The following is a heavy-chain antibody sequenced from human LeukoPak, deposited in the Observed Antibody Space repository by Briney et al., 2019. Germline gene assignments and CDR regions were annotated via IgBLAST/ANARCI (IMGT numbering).Heavy chain of an antibody. CDR1: GITLSNYG. CDR2: ISDSSGST. Sequence: PGGSLRLSCAVSGITLSNYGMSWVRQAPGKGLEWVAGISDSSGSTKYADSVKGRFTISRDNPKNTLFLQMNSLRAEDTAVYFCAKRGVVIRVVLVGFHKEAYYFESWGQGALVTVSS. V-gene: IGHV3-23*01. J-gene: IGHJ4*02. CDR3: AKRGVVIRVVLVGFHKEAYYFES. D-gene: IGHD3/OR15-3a*01.